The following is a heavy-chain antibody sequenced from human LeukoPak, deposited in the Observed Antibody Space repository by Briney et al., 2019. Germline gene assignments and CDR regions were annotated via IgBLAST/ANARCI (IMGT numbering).Heavy chain of an antibody. Sequence: ASVKVSCKASGYTFTSYDINWARQATGQGLEWMGWMKPNSGETGYGQRFQGRVTFTRDTSSSTAYMELSSLISEDTAMYYCARRDRENHRGYSSSWDDYWGQRTLVTVSS. D-gene: IGHD6-13*01. CDR1: GYTFTSYD. CDR2: MKPNSGET. J-gene: IGHJ4*02. CDR3: ARRDRENHRGYSSSWDDY. V-gene: IGHV1-8*01.